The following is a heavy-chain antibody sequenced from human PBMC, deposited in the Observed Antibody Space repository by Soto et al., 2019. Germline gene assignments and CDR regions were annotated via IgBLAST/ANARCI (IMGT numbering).Heavy chain of an antibody. CDR2: IIPIFGTA. V-gene: IGHV1-69*01. CDR1: GGTFSSYA. J-gene: IGHJ3*02. CDR3: ARGGSLELAKTELYSLDI. Sequence: QVQLVQSGAEVKKPGSSVKVSCKASGGTFSSYAISWVRQAHGQGLEWMGVIIPIFGTANYAQKFQGRVPITADESTSPACMELSSLGSEDTAVYYCARGGSLELAKTELYSLDILGKGTMVTVAS. D-gene: IGHD5-12*01.